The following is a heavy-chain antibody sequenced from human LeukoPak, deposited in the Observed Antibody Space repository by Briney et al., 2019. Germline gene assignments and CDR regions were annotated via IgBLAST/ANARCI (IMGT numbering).Heavy chain of an antibody. CDR2: INHSGST. V-gene: IGHV4-39*07. Sequence: PSETLSLTCTVSGGSISSSSYYWGWIRQPPGKGLEWIGEINHSGSTNYNPSLKSRVTISVDTSKNQFSLKLSSVTAADTAVYYCARGGYCSGGSCYKDFDYWGQGTLVTVSS. J-gene: IGHJ4*02. D-gene: IGHD2-15*01. CDR3: ARGGYCSGGSCYKDFDY. CDR1: GGSISSSSYY.